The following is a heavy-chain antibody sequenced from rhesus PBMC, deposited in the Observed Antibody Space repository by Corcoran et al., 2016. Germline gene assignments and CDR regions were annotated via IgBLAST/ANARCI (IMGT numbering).Heavy chain of an antibody. CDR3: ARMFYSIGSLGY. CDR2: IYGSGSSN. Sequence: QLQLQESVPGLVKPSETLSVTCAVSGGSISRSYWSLIRQAPGKGLEWIGYIYGSGSSNNYNLSLKSRVTLSVDMSKNQLSLKLSSGTAADTAVYYCARMFYSIGSLGYWGQGFLVTVSS. D-gene: IGHD6-31*01. J-gene: IGHJ4*01. V-gene: IGHV4-169*01. CDR1: GGSISRSY.